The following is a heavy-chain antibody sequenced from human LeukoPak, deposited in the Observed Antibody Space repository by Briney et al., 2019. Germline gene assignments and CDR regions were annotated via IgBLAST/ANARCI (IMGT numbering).Heavy chain of an antibody. CDR2: ISSSSSYI. CDR3: ARDHLYYEISGPRFDK. D-gene: IGHD3-16*01. Sequence: PSETLSLTCTVSGYSISSGYYWGWIRQPPGKGLEWVSSISSSSSYIYYADSVKGRFTISRDNAKNSLYLQMNSLRVEDTAVYYCARDHLYYEISGPRFDKWGQGTRVTVSS. J-gene: IGHJ4*02. V-gene: IGHV3-21*01. CDR1: GYSISSGYY.